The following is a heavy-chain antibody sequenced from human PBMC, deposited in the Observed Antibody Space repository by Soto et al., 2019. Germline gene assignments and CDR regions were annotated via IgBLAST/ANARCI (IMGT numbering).Heavy chain of an antibody. V-gene: IGHV4-59*08. D-gene: IGHD3-9*01. CDR3: ARLLRYSQLSASYYHGMDV. J-gene: IGHJ6*04. Sequence: LSLTCTMYSFSIRSYYWSCMVESTGEGREWIGYIHSSGSTNYNPSPKSRVTISVDTSKNQFSLKLSSVTAADTAVYYCARLLRYSQLSASYYHGMDVWGTGTTVT. CDR2: IHSSGST. CDR1: SFSIRSYY.